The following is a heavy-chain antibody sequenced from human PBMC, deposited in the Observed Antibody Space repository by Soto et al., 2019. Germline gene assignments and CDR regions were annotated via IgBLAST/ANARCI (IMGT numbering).Heavy chain of an antibody. CDR1: GYTFTSYA. Sequence: GASVKVSCKASGYTFTSYAMHWVRQAPGQRLEWMGWINAGNGNTKYSQKFQGRVTITRDTSASTAYMELSSLRSEDTAVYYCARDQYDFWSGYYVSHWFDPWGQGTLVTVSS. D-gene: IGHD3-3*01. CDR3: ARDQYDFWSGYYVSHWFDP. V-gene: IGHV1-3*01. J-gene: IGHJ5*02. CDR2: INAGNGNT.